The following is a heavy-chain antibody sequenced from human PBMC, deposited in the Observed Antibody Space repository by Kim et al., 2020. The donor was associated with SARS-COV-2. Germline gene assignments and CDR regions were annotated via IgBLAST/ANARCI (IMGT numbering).Heavy chain of an antibody. CDR2: VKPDGSAR. V-gene: IGHV3-7*01. J-gene: IGHJ3*02. Sequence: GGSLRLSCAASGFTFSCYSMSWVRQGPGKGLEWVADVKPDGSARYNVDSVKGRFTISRDNAQNSLHLQMNSLRVEDTAVYYCARRKISSRRWWSDGSDGSDDLRQPFDTWGQGTMGTVSS. CDR1: GFTFSCYS. CDR3: ARRKISSRRWWSDGSDGSDDLRQPFDT. D-gene: IGHD2-15*01.